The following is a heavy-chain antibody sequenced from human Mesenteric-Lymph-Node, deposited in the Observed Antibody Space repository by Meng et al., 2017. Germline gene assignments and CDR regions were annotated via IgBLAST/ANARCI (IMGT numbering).Heavy chain of an antibody. CDR1: GFSLSNARMG. J-gene: IGHJ4*02. Sequence: SGPTLVKPTETLTLTCTVSGFSLSNARMGVSWIRQPPGKALEWLAHIFSNDEKSYSTSLKSRLTISKDTSKNQVVLTMTNMDPVDTATYYCARAPYGGYGFDYWGQGTLVTVSS. D-gene: IGHD5-12*01. CDR3: ARAPYGGYGFDY. CDR2: IFSNDEK. V-gene: IGHV2-26*01.